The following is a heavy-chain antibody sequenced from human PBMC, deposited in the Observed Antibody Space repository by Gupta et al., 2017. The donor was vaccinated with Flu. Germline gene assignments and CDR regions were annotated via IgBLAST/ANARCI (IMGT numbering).Heavy chain of an antibody. CDR3: TTDLILLWFGELLPNC. J-gene: IGHJ4*02. Sequence: EVQLVESGGGLVKPGGSLRLSCAASGFTFRNAWMSWVRQAPGKGLEWVGHIKSKSDGGTADYAAPVEGRFTISRDDSKDTLYLQMNSLKSEDTAVYYCTTDLILLWFGELLPNCWGQGTLVTVSS. D-gene: IGHD3-10*01. CDR2: IKSKSDGGTA. V-gene: IGHV3-15*01. CDR1: GFTFRNAW.